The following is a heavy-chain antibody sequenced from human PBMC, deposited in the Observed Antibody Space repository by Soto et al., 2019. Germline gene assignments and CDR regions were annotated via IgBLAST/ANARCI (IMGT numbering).Heavy chain of an antibody. Sequence: TLSLTCTVSGGSISSYYWSWIRQPPGKALEWLALIDWDDDKYYSTSLKTRLTISKDTSKNQVVLTMTNMDPVDTATYYCARIPRIAVAGKLYYYGMDVWGQGTTVTVSS. CDR3: ARIPRIAVAGKLYYYGMDV. CDR1: GGSISSYY. V-gene: IGHV2-70*18. CDR2: IDWDDDK. J-gene: IGHJ6*02. D-gene: IGHD6-19*01.